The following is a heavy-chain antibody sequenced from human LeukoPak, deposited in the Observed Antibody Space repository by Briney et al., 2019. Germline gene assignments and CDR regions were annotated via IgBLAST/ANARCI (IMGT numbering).Heavy chain of an antibody. J-gene: IGHJ4*02. CDR2: ISPTSSYI. CDR3: VREDAEQSFDY. Sequence: PGGSLRLSCAASGFTFSSYSMNWVRQAPGEGLEWVSSISPTSSYIYYADSVKGRFTISRDNAKNSLYLQMNSLRAEDTAVYDCVREDAEQSFDYWGQGTLVAVSS. V-gene: IGHV3-21*06. D-gene: IGHD1/OR15-1a*01. CDR1: GFTFSSYS.